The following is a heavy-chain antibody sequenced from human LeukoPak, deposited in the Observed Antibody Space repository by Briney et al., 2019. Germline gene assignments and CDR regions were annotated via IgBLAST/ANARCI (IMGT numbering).Heavy chain of an antibody. J-gene: IGHJ6*03. V-gene: IGHV1-2*02. D-gene: IGHD3-3*01. CDR3: ARDGLGYDFWSGYDGYYHYYSMDV. CDR2: INPNSGGT. Sequence: ASVKVSCKASGYTFTGYYMHWVRQAPGQGLEWMGWINPNSGGTNYAQKFQGRVTMTRDTSISTAYMELSRLRSDDTAVYYCARDGLGYDFWSGYDGYYHYYSMDVWGKGTTVTVSS. CDR1: GYTFTGYY.